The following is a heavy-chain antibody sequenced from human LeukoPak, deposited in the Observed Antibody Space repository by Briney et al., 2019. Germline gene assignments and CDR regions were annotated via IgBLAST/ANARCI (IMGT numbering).Heavy chain of an antibody. V-gene: IGHV4-59*01. CDR2: IYYSGST. Sequence: SETLSLTCTVSGGSISSYYWSRIRQPPGKGLEWIGYIYYSGSTNYNPSLKSRVTISVDTSKNQFSLKLSSVTAADTAVYYCAREAAHSSGWYMGEYYFDYWGQGTLVTVSS. CDR1: GGSISSYY. CDR3: AREAAHSSGWYMGEYYFDY. J-gene: IGHJ4*02. D-gene: IGHD6-19*01.